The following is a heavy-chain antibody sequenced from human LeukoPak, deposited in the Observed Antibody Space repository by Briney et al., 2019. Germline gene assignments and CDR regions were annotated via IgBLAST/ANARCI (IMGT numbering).Heavy chain of an antibody. CDR2: IYYSGST. CDR3: ARLDMGSGGVHRYAFDI. Sequence: NPSETLSLTCTVSGGSISSGGYYWSWIRQHPGKGLEWIGYIYYSGSTYYNPSLKSRVTISVDTSKNQFSLKLSSVTAADTAMYYCARLDMGSGGVHRYAFDIWGQGTMVTVSS. CDR1: GGSISSGGYY. D-gene: IGHD3-16*01. J-gene: IGHJ3*02. V-gene: IGHV4-31*03.